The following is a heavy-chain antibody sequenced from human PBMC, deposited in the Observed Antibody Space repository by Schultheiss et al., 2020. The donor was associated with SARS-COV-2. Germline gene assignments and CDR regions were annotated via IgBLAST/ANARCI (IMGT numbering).Heavy chain of an antibody. CDR3: ARGGEEDAFDI. D-gene: IGHD3-10*01. J-gene: IGHJ3*02. CDR1: GFTFSSYA. CDR2: ISGSGGKS. Sequence: GESLKISCSASGFTFSSYAMSWARQAPGKGLAWVSAISGSGGKSYYADSVKGRFTISRDNAKNSLYLQMNSLRAEDTAVYYCARGGEEDAFDIWGQGTMVTVSS. V-gene: IGHV3-23*01.